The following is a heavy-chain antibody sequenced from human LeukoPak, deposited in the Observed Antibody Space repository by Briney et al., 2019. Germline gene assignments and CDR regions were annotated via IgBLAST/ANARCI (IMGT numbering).Heavy chain of an antibody. CDR3: ARDGVASTDH. J-gene: IGHJ4*02. Sequence: SGGSLRLSCAASGFSFSYFGMHWVRQAPGKGLEWVAFIQSDGNIQYYEDSVKGRFTISRDNSRKTVDLQMSSLRLEDTAIYLCARDGVASTDHWGQGTLVTVSS. V-gene: IGHV3-30*02. CDR2: IQSDGNIQ. CDR1: GFSFSYFG. D-gene: IGHD5-12*01.